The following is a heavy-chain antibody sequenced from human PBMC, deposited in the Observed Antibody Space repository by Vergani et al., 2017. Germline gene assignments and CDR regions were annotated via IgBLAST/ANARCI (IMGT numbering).Heavy chain of an antibody. V-gene: IGHV3-21*01. CDR3: ARGEYSSSWHDAFDI. D-gene: IGHD6-13*01. CDR2: ISSSSSYI. CDR1: GFTVSSNY. J-gene: IGHJ3*02. Sequence: EVQLVESGGGLIQPGGSLRLSCAASGFTVSSNYMSWVRQAPGKGLEWVSSISSSSSYIYYADSVKGRFTISRDNAKNSLYLQMNSLRAEDTAVYYCARGEYSSSWHDAFDIWGQGTMVTGSS.